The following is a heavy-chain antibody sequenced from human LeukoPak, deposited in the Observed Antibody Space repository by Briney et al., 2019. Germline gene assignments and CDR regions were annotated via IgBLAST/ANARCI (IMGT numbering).Heavy chain of an antibody. Sequence: SETLSLTCTVSGGSISSSSYYWGWIRQPPGKGLEWIGSIYYSGSTYYNPSLKSRVTISVDTSKNQFSLKLSSVTAADTAVYYCARDRAGYDYGDYQGFDYWGQGTLVTVSS. V-gene: IGHV4-39*07. CDR3: ARDRAGYDYGDYQGFDY. D-gene: IGHD4-17*01. J-gene: IGHJ4*02. CDR2: IYYSGST. CDR1: GGSISSSSYY.